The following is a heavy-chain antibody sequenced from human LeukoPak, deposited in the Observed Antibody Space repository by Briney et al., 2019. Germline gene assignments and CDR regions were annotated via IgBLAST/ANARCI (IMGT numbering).Heavy chain of an antibody. Sequence: PGGSLRLSCAASGFTFGDTWMNWVRQVPGQGLEWVANIKQDGSGKFYVASVKGRFTISRDNAKNSLYLQMNSLRAEDTAVYYCAAEIYYYYGMDVWGQGTTVTVSS. J-gene: IGHJ6*02. V-gene: IGHV3-7*03. CDR1: GFTFGDTW. CDR3: AAEIYYYYGMDV. CDR2: IKQDGSGK.